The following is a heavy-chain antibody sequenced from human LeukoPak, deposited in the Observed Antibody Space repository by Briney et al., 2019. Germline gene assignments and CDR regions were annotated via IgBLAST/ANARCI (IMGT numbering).Heavy chain of an antibody. Sequence: GGSLRLSCAASGFTFSSYAMHWVRQAPGRGLEYVSAISSNGGSTYYANSVKGRFTISRDNSKNTLYLQMGSLRAEDMAVYYCARSMITFGGVIPLASFDYWGQGTLVTVSS. CDR1: GFTFSSYA. CDR3: ARSMITFGGVIPLASFDY. D-gene: IGHD3-16*01. V-gene: IGHV3-64*01. J-gene: IGHJ4*02. CDR2: ISSNGGST.